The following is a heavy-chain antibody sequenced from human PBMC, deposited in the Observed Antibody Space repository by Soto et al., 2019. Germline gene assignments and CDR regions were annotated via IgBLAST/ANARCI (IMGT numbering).Heavy chain of an antibody. CDR1: GGSISSSTSY. CDR2: INYSGST. Sequence: SETLSLTCTVSGGSISSSTSYWGWIRQPPGKGLEWIGSINYSGSTYYSPSLKSRVTISADTSKNQFSLKLSSVTAADTAVYYFSRPVNYYYYYMDVCGKGTMVTVSS. J-gene: IGHJ6*03. CDR3: SRPVNYYYYYMDV. V-gene: IGHV4-39*01.